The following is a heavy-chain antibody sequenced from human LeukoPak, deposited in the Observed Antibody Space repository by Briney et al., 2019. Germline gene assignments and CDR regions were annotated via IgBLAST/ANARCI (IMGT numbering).Heavy chain of an antibody. D-gene: IGHD4-17*01. V-gene: IGHV3-48*03. J-gene: IGHJ4*02. CDR2: ISSSGSTI. CDR3: AIGYDYADYDGLDY. Sequence: GGSLRLSCAASGFTFSSYEMNWVRQAPGKGLEWVSYISSSGSTIYYADSVKGRFTISRDNAKNSLYLQTNSLRAEDTAVYYCAIGYDYADYDGLDYWGQGTLVTVSS. CDR1: GFTFSSYE.